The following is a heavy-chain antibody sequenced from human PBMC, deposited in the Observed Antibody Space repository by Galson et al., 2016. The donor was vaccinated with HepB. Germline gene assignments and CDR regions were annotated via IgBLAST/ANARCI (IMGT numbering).Heavy chain of an antibody. CDR1: GLTFSDYA. CDR3: ARGAHSRSLTWFAP. V-gene: IGHV3-23*01. J-gene: IGHJ5*02. D-gene: IGHD3-9*01. CDR2: VTGSGGST. Sequence: SLRLSCAASGLTFSDYAMNWVRQAPGKGLEWVSTVTGSGGSTYYADSVKGRFTISRDKSKNTLYLQMNSLRADDTAVYYCARGAHSRSLTWFAPWGQGTPVTVSS.